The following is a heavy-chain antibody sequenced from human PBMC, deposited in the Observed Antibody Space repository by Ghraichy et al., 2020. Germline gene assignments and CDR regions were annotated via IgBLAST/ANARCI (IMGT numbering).Heavy chain of an antibody. V-gene: IGHV4-34*01. CDR2: INHSGST. J-gene: IGHJ4*02. CDR3: SGRQTQQGYYDSSGSLDY. CDR1: GGSFSGYY. D-gene: IGHD3-22*01. Sequence: SETLSLTCAVYGGSFSGYYWSWIRQPPGKGLEWIGEINHSGSTNYNPSLKSRVTISVDTSKNQFSLKLSSVTAADTAVYYCSGRQTQQGYYDSSGSLDYWGQGTLVTVSS.